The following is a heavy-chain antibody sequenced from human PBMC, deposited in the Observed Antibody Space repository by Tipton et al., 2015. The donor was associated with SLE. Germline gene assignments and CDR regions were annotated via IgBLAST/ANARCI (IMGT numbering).Heavy chain of an antibody. V-gene: IGHV4-39*01. CDR2: IYYSGST. J-gene: IGHJ4*02. CDR1: GGSISSISYY. D-gene: IGHD6-13*01. CDR3: ARRHSSSWWIDY. Sequence: TLSLTCTVSGGSISSISYYLGWIRQPPRKGLEWLGGIYYSGSTYYNPSLKSRVTISVDTTMNQFSLKLSSVTAADTAVYYCARRHSSSWWIDYWGQGTLVTVSS.